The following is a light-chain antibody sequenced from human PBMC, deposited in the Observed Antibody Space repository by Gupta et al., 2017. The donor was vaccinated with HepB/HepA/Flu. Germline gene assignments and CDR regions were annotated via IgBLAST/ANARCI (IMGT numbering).Light chain of an antibody. CDR3: QHENNCPLT. CDR2: KTS. J-gene: IGKJ4*01. V-gene: IGKV1-5*03. Sequence: DIVMSQSRSTLSASVGDRVTITVRASPRISHWLAWYQQKPGKAPKLLIYKTSTSESGVPSRFSGSGPGTEFTLTISSLQPDDVATYYCQHENNCPLTFGRATKVQIK. CDR1: PRISHW.